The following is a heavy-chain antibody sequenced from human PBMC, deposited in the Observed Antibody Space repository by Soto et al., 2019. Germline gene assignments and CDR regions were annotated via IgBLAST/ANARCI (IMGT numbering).Heavy chain of an antibody. V-gene: IGHV3-30*18. Sequence: PGGSLRLSCAASGFTFSSYGMHWVRQAPGKGLEWVAVISYDGSNTYYAEFVKGRFTISRDNSKNTPYLQMNSLRAEDTAIYYCAKELVLWFGEHLYFDSWGQGSLVTVSS. J-gene: IGHJ4*02. CDR1: GFTFSSYG. D-gene: IGHD3-10*01. CDR3: AKELVLWFGEHLYFDS. CDR2: ISYDGSNT.